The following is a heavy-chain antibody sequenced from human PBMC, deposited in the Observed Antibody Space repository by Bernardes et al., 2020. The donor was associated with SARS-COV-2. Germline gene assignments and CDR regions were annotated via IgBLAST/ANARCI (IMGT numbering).Heavy chain of an antibody. CDR1: GYTFTSYG. CDR2: ISAYNGNT. CDR3: ASSPLSAIFGVVIIPDY. V-gene: IGHV1-18*01. D-gene: IGHD3-3*01. Sequence: ASVKVSCKASGYTFTSYGISWVRQAPGQGLEWKGWISAYNGNTNYAQKLQGRVTMTTDTSTSTAYMELRSLRSDDTAVYYCASSPLSAIFGVVIIPDYWGQVTLVTVSS. J-gene: IGHJ4*02.